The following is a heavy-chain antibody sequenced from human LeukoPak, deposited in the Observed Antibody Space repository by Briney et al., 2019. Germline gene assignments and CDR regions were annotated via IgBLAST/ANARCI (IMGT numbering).Heavy chain of an antibody. Sequence: QPGGSLRLSCAASEFIFSRYAMSWVRQAPGKGLEWVSGNSGSGDNTYYADAVKGRFTISRDNSKNTLYLQLNSLRAEDTAVYYCATRGGRYYYWGQGTLVTVPS. CDR2: NSGSGDNT. CDR1: EFIFSRYA. CDR3: ATRGGRYYY. J-gene: IGHJ4*02. V-gene: IGHV3-23*01. D-gene: IGHD1-26*01.